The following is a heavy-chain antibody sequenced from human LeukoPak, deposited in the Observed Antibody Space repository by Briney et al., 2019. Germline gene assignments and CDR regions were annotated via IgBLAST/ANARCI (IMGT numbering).Heavy chain of an antibody. J-gene: IGHJ3*02. Sequence: GGSLRLSCAASGFTFSSYAMSWVRQAPGKGLESVSAISGSGGSTYYADSVKGRFTISRDNSKNTLYLQMNSLRAEDTAVYYCAKHRSLTMVRGVISHDAFDIWGQGTMVAVSS. D-gene: IGHD3-10*01. CDR1: GFTFSSYA. V-gene: IGHV3-23*01. CDR3: AKHRSLTMVRGVISHDAFDI. CDR2: ISGSGGST.